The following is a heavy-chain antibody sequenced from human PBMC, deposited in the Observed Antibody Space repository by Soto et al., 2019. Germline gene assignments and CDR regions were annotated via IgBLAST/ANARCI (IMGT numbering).Heavy chain of an antibody. V-gene: IGHV1-18*04. CDR3: ARSDFNPPXMVLRPRTDYYYYGMDV. CDR2: ISAYNGNT. Sequence: GASVKVSCKASGYTFTSYGISWVRQAPGQGLEWMGWISAYNGNTNYAQKLQGRVTMTTDTSTSTAYMELRSLRSDDTAVYYCARSDFNPPXMVLRPRTDYYYYGMDVWGQGTTVTVSS. CDR1: GYTFTSYG. D-gene: IGHD3-10*01. J-gene: IGHJ6*02.